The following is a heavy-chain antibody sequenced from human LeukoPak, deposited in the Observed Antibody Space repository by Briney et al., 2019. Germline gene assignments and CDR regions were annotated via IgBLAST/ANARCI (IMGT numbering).Heavy chain of an antibody. J-gene: IGHJ3*01. CDR2: IYYSGST. Sequence: SETLSLTCALSGGSVSGSYYYWGWIRQPPGKGLEWIGSIYYSGSTYYNPSLRSRVTISVDTSKTQFSLKLTSVTAADTAVYYCARYCSGSDCYSMNGFGVWGQGTMVTVSS. CDR1: GGSVSGSYYY. CDR3: ARYCSGSDCYSMNGFGV. D-gene: IGHD2-15*01. V-gene: IGHV4-39*07.